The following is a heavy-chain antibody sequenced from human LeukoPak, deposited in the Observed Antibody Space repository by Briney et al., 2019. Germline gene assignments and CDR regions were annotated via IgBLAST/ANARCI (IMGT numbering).Heavy chain of an antibody. Sequence: SVKVSCKASGGTFSSYAISWVRQAPGQGLEWMGGIIPIFGTANYAQKFQGRVTITTDESTSTAYMEPSSLRSEDTAVYYCARGTVGALYYFDYWGQGTLVTVSS. CDR2: IIPIFGTA. CDR1: GGTFSSYA. V-gene: IGHV1-69*05. J-gene: IGHJ4*02. D-gene: IGHD1-26*01. CDR3: ARGTVGALYYFDY.